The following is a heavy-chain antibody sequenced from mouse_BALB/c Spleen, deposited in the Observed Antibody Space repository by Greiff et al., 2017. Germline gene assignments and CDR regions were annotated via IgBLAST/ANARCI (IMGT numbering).Heavy chain of an antibody. Sequence: VQLQQSGAELVRPGTSVKVSCKASGYAFTNYLIEWVKQRPGQGLEWIGVINPGSGGTNYNEKFKGKATLTADKSSSTAYMQLSSLTSDDSAVYFCARKGLTTVVDYYAMDFWGQGTSGTVSS. J-gene: IGHJ4*01. CDR1: GYAFTNYL. CDR3: ARKGLTTVVDYYAMDF. CDR2: INPGSGGT. V-gene: IGHV1-54*01. D-gene: IGHD1-1*01.